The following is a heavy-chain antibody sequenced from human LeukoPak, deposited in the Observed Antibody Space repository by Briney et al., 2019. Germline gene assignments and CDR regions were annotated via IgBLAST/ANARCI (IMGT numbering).Heavy chain of an antibody. CDR3: ARQKGDSSSSPDY. V-gene: IGHV4-59*08. CDR2: IYYSGST. Sequence: PSETLSLTCTVSAAPITSYYWSCIRQPPGKGLEWIGYIYYSGSTNYNPSLKSRVTISVDTSKNQFSLKLSSVTAADTAVYYCARQKGDSSSSPDYWGQGTLVTVSS. D-gene: IGHD6-6*01. CDR1: AAPITSYY. J-gene: IGHJ4*02.